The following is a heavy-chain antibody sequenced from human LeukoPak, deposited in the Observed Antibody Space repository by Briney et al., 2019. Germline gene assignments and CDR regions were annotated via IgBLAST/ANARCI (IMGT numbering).Heavy chain of an antibody. CDR2: IDHFGNT. D-gene: IGHD1-26*01. CDR1: GGSFSGYY. Sequence: PSETLSLTCAVYGGSFSGYYWNWIRQSPVKGLEWIGEIDHFGNTNYNPSLKSRVTILGDTSKNQFSLRLNSVTAADTAVYYCATMEPTLNDYWGQGTLVTVPS. V-gene: IGHV4-34*01. J-gene: IGHJ4*02. CDR3: ATMEPTLNDY.